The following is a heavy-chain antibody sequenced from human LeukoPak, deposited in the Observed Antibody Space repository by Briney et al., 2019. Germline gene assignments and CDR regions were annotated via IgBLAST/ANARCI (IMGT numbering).Heavy chain of an antibody. J-gene: IGHJ3*02. CDR2: IIPIFGTA. D-gene: IGHD2-2*01. Sequence: GASVKVSCKASGYTFTSYDINWVRQATGQGLEWMGGIIPIFGTANYAQKFQGRVTITTDESTSTAYMELSSLRSEDTAVYYCARDPYFYCSSTSCHAFDIWGQGTMVTVSS. CDR1: GYTFTSYD. V-gene: IGHV1-69*05. CDR3: ARDPYFYCSSTSCHAFDI.